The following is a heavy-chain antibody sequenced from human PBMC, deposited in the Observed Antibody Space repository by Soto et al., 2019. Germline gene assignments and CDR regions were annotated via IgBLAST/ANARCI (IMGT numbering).Heavy chain of an antibody. CDR2: IKFDGSSI. Sequence: VQLVESGGGLVQPGGSLRLSCAASGFTISDYWMHWVRQAPGKGLVWVSRIKFDGSSISYADSMKGRFTISRDNAWNTLYLQMTSLRAEDTAVYYCARGLKNFYGVDVWGQWTTVTVTS. J-gene: IGHJ6*02. CDR1: GFTISDYW. CDR3: ARGLKNFYGVDV. V-gene: IGHV3-74*01.